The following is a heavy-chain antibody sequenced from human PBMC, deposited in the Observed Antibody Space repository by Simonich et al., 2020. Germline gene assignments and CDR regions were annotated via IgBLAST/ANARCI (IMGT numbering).Heavy chain of an antibody. D-gene: IGHD7-27*01. CDR2: KKKDESGK. Sequence: EVQLVESGGGLVQPGGSLRLSFAASGFTFSSYWMSWVRQAPGKGLEWVANKKKDESGKYYVDAVKGRFTISRDNAKNSLYLQMNSLRAEDTAVYYCARDRRTGDWYFDLWGRGTLVTVSS. CDR3: ARDRRTGDWYFDL. V-gene: IGHV3-7*01. CDR1: GFTFSSYW. J-gene: IGHJ2*01.